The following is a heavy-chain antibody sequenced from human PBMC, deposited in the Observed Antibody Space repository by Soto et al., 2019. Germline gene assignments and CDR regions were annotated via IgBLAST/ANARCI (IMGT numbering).Heavy chain of an antibody. CDR1: GFTFSSYG. D-gene: IGHD6-19*01. CDR3: ARAGEWLRLGWFDP. J-gene: IGHJ5*02. CDR2: IWYDGSNK. Sequence: QVQLVESGGGVVQPGRSLRLSCAASGFTFSSYGMHWVRQAPGKGLEWVAVIWYDGSNKYYADSVKGRFTIARDNSKNTLYLQMKSLRAEDTAVYYCARAGEWLRLGWFDPWGQGTLVTVSS. V-gene: IGHV3-33*01.